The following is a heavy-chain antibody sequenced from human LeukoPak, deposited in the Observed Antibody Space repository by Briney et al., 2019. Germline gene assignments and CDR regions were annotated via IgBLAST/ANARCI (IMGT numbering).Heavy chain of an antibody. CDR2: ISSNGGST. CDR1: GFTFSSYA. D-gene: IGHD6-13*01. CDR3: ARDVQPQAYYYYYMDV. V-gene: IGHV3-64*01. J-gene: IGHJ6*03. Sequence: GGSLRLSCAASGFTFSSYAMHWVRQAPGKGLEYVSAISSNGGSTYYANSVKGRFTISRDNSKNTLYLQMNSLRAEDTAVYYCARDVQPQAYYYYYMDVWGKGTTVTVSS.